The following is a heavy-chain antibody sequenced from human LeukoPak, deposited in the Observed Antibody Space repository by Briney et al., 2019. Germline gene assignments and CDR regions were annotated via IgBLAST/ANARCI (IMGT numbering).Heavy chain of an antibody. CDR2: ITGGGANT. CDR1: GFTFSSYA. V-gene: IGHV3-23*01. CDR3: ALEHCGGDCYSPLDY. Sequence: PGGSLRLSCAASGFTFSSYAMNWVRQAPGKGLEWVSGITGGGANTFYADSVKGRFTIPRDNSKNTLYLQMTSLRADDTAVYYCALEHCGGDCYSPLDYWGQGTHVTVSS. D-gene: IGHD2-21*02. J-gene: IGHJ4*02.